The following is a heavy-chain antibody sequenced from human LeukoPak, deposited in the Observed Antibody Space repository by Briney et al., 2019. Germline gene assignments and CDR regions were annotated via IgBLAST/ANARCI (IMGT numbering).Heavy chain of an antibody. CDR3: ARHYGP. CDR1: GGSISSYY. D-gene: IGHD3-10*01. CDR2: IYYSGSI. Sequence: SETLSLTCTVSGGSISSYYWSWIRQPPGKGLEWIGSIYYSGSIYYNPSLKNRVTISVDTSKNQFSLKLNSVTATDTAVYYCARHYGPWGQGTLVTVSS. V-gene: IGHV4-59*08. J-gene: IGHJ4*02.